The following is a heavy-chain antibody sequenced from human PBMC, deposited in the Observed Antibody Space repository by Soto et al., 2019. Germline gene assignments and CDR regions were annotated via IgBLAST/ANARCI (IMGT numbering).Heavy chain of an antibody. V-gene: IGHV4-59*08. CDR2: IYYSGST. CDR3: ARRYGSCFDY. J-gene: IGHJ4*02. Sequence: QVQLQESGPGLVKPSETLSLTCTVSGGSISSYYWSWIRQPPGKGLEWIGYIYYSGSTNYNPSLKSRVTISVDTSKNQFSLKLSSVTAADTAVYSCARRYGSCFDYWGQGTLVNVSS. D-gene: IGHD3-10*01. CDR1: GGSISSYY.